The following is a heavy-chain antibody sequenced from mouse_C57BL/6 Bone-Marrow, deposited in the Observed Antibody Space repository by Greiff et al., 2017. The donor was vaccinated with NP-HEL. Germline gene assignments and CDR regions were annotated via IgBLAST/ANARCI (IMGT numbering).Heavy chain of an antibody. Sequence: VMLVESGAELMKPGASVKLSCKATGYTFTGYWIEWVKQRPGHGLEWIGEILPGSGSTNYNEKFKGKATFTADTSSNTAYMQLSSLTTEDSAIYYCARGLGGWLLRSPPFAYWGQGTLVTVSA. CDR2: ILPGSGST. D-gene: IGHD2-3*01. CDR3: ARGLGGWLLRSPPFAY. J-gene: IGHJ3*01. V-gene: IGHV1-9*01. CDR1: GYTFTGYW.